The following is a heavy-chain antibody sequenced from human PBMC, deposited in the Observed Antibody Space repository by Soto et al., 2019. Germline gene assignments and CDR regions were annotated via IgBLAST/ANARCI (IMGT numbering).Heavy chain of an antibody. CDR3: ARDNIDYMYYIDY. CDR1: GFTFRSYG. V-gene: IGHV3-33*01. D-gene: IGHD4-4*01. CDR2: IWYNGDNK. Sequence: GGSLRLSCAASGFTFRSYGMHWVRQAPGKGLEWLAIIWYNGDNKYYADSVKGRFTISRDNSKNTLYLQMNSLRADDTAVYYWARDNIDYMYYIDYWGQGALVTVSS. J-gene: IGHJ4*02.